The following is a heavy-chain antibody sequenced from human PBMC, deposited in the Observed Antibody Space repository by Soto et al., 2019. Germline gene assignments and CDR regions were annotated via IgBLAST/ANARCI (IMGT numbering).Heavy chain of an antibody. J-gene: IGHJ6*02. V-gene: IGHV4-39*01. Sequence: QLQLQESGPGLVKPSETLSLTCTVSGGSISSSSYYWGWIRQPPGKGLEWIGSIYYSGSTYYNPSLKSRVTISVDTSKNQFSLKLSSVTAADTAVYYCARSARILTGYYSIDYYYYGMDVWGQGTTVTVSS. CDR1: GGSISSSSYY. CDR3: ARSARILTGYYSIDYYYYGMDV. CDR2: IYYSGST. D-gene: IGHD3-9*01.